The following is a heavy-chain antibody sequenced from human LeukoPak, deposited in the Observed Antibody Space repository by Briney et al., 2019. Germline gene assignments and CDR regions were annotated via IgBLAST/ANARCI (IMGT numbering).Heavy chain of an antibody. V-gene: IGHV7-4-1*02. J-gene: IGHJ6*03. CDR3: ARVGWPYYDYYMDV. Sequence: ASVKVSCKASGYTFTSYPVNWVRQAPGQGLEWMGWINTNTGSPTYAPGFTGRFVFSLDTSVSTAYLQINSLKAEDSAVYYCARVGWPYYDYYMDVWGKGTTVTVSS. CDR1: GYTFTSYP. D-gene: IGHD2-15*01. CDR2: INTNTGSP.